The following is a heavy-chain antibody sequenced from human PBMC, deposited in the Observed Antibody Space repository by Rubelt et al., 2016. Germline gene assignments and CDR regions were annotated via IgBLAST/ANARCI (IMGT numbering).Heavy chain of an antibody. CDR2: IYYTGST. V-gene: IGHV4-39*01. Sequence: QLQLQESGPGLVKPSETLSLTCTVSGGSISSSSYYWGWIRQPPGKGLECIGSIYYTGSTYYNPSLKVRVTISGDTFKNQFSLKLSSVTAADTAVYYCARTGYDILTGYPHVDNWGQGTLVTVSS. CDR1: GGSISSSSYY. CDR3: ARTGYDILTGYPHVDN. D-gene: IGHD3-9*01. J-gene: IGHJ4*02.